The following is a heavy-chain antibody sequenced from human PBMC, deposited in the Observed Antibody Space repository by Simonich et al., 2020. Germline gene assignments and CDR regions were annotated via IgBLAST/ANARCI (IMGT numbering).Heavy chain of an antibody. CDR2: TIPILSKA. CDR1: GGTFSRYA. J-gene: IGHJ6*03. CDR3: ARGGLADRRIVYYYYMDV. V-gene: IGHV1-69*06. D-gene: IGHD2-15*01. Sequence: QVQLVQSGAEVKKPGSSVKVSCKASGGTFSRYAISWVRQAHGQGHEWWEGTIPILSKANYAQKFQGRVTITADKSTSTAYMELSSLRSEDTAVYYCARGGLADRRIVYYYYMDVWGKGTTVTVSS.